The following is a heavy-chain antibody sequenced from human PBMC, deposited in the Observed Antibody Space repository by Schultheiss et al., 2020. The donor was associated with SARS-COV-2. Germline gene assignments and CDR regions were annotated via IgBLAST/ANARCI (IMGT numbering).Heavy chain of an antibody. CDR1: GFTFSDYY. J-gene: IGHJ4*02. V-gene: IGHV3-11*04. CDR2: ISHTGSAV. Sequence: GGSLRLSCAASGFTFSDYYMSWIRQAPGKGLEWVSYISHTGSAVYSADSVKGRFTFSRDNGKNSLYLQMTSLRAEDTAVYYCARDAFCGGGSCYGRVDSWGQGTLVTVSS. CDR3: ARDAFCGGGSCYGRVDS. D-gene: IGHD2-15*01.